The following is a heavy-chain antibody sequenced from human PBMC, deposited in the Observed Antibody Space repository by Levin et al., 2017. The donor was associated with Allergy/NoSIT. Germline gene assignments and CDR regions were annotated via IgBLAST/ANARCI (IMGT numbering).Heavy chain of an antibody. D-gene: IGHD6-19*01. CDR3: ARAVAVSGFVDL. CDR2: SYYTGST. J-gene: IGHJ5*02. Sequence: ETLSLTCTVSGGSISAYYWSWLRQPPGKGLEWVGYSYYTGSTNYNPSLKSRVTISLDRSQNQFSLRLTSVTAADTAVYYCARAVAVSGFVDLWGQGTLVTVSP. V-gene: IGHV4-59*01. CDR1: GGSISAYY.